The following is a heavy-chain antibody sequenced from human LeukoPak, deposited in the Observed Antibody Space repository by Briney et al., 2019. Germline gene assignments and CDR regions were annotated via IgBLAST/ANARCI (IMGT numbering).Heavy chain of an antibody. CDR2: IYHSGST. D-gene: IGHD3-3*01. J-gene: IGHJ4*02. V-gene: IGHV4-38-2*01. Sequence: SETLSLTCAVSGYSISSGYYWGWIRQPPGKGLEWIGSIYHSGSTYYNPSLKSRVTISVDTSKNQFSLKLSSVTAADTTVHYCARQSGVVTTSDYWGQGTLVTVSS. CDR3: ARQSGVVTTSDY. CDR1: GYSISSGYY.